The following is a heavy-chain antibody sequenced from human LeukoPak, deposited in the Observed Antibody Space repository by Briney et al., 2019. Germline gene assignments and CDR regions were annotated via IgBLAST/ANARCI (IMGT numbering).Heavy chain of an antibody. CDR1: GYSISNGYY. D-gene: IGHD5-18*01. CDR2: NSVST. J-gene: IGHJ4*02. CDR3: ARRPTASEALDY. V-gene: IGHV4-38-2*02. Sequence: SETLSLTCTVSGYSISNGYYWGWIRQPPGKGLEWIGSNSVSTYYNPSLKSRVTISVDTSKNQFSLKLSSVTAADAAVYYCARRPTASEALDYWGQGTLVTVSS.